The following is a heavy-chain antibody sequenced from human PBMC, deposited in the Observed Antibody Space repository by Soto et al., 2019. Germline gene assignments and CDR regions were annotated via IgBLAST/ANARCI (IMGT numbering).Heavy chain of an antibody. CDR2: STSDGDNT. CDR3: VNGNQLLRYYFEF. Sequence: GLSRRLSCSVSGITFRNYARHCVRQASVRGLEYGSGSTSDGDNTWRAESVKDRFTISRDNSDDTLYLQMRSLSVADPANSYCVNGNQLLRYYFEFWGPGTLVIVSS. D-gene: IGHD2-15*01. V-gene: IGHV3-64D*08. J-gene: IGHJ4*01. CDR1: GITFRNYA.